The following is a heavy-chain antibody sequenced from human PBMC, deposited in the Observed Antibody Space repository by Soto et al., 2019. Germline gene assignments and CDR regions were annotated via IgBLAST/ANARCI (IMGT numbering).Heavy chain of an antibody. J-gene: IGHJ6*02. D-gene: IGHD2-2*01. CDR3: AREGYCSSTSCRYYGMDV. V-gene: IGHV1-69*08. CDR2: IIPILGIA. Sequence: QVQLVQSGAEVKKPGSSVKVSCKASGGTFSSYTISWVRQAPGQGLEWMGRIIPILGIANYAQKFQGRVTITAEKDTGTDXMELSSLRSEDTAVYYCAREGYCSSTSCRYYGMDVWGQGTTVTVSS. CDR1: GGTFSSYT.